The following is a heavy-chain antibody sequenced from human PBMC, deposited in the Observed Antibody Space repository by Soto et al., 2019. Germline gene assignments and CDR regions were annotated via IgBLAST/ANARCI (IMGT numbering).Heavy chain of an antibody. CDR3: EPISGYDNWFDP. CDR1: GFSLSTSGVG. D-gene: IGHD5-12*01. V-gene: IGHV2-5*01. CDR2: IYWNDDR. Sequence: SGPTLVNPTQTLTLTCTFSGFSLSTSGVGVGWIRQPPGKALEWLALIYWNDDRRYSPSLKSRLTITKDTSKNQVVLTMTNMDPVDTATYYCEPISGYDNWFDPWGQGTLVTVSS. J-gene: IGHJ5*02.